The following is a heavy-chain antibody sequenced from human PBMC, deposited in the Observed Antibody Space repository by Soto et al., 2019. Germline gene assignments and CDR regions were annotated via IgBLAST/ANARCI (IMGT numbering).Heavy chain of an antibody. J-gene: IGHJ3*02. CDR2: IYSAGNT. CDR1: VFTVSTNF. CDR3: AGVFGDFAFDAFDI. Sequence: GGSLRLSCAASVFTVSTNFLIWVRQAPGKGLEWVSFIYSAGNTYYADSVKGRFTISRDNSKNTLYLQMNSLRAEDTAVYYCAGVFGDFAFDAFDIWGQGTMVTVSS. D-gene: IGHD4-17*01. V-gene: IGHV3-53*01.